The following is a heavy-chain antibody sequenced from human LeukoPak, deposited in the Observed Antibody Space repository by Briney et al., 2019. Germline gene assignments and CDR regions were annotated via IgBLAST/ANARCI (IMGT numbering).Heavy chain of an antibody. V-gene: IGHV4-4*07. CDR3: ARGNSNYVYDY. D-gene: IGHD3-10*02. CDR2: TYPSGTT. J-gene: IGHJ4*02. CDR1: GGSISGYY. Sequence: SETLSLTCTVSGGSISGYYWTWIRQPAGKGLEWIGRTYPSGTTNYNPSLKSRVTMSVDTSENQFSLKLSSVTAADTAIYYCARGNSNYVYDYWGQGTLVTVSS.